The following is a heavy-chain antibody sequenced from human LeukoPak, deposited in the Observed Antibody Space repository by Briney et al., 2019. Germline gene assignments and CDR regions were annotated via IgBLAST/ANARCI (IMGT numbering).Heavy chain of an antibody. Sequence: GASVKVSCKASGYSFTSFGMNWVRQAPGQGLEWMGWINPNSGGTNYAQKFQGRVTMTRDTSISTAYMELSRLRSDDTAVYYCARAERTAYYYDSSGYSNWFDPWGQGTLVTVSS. CDR3: ARAERTAYYYDSSGYSNWFDP. J-gene: IGHJ5*02. CDR2: INPNSGGT. V-gene: IGHV1-2*02. CDR1: GYSFTSFG. D-gene: IGHD3-22*01.